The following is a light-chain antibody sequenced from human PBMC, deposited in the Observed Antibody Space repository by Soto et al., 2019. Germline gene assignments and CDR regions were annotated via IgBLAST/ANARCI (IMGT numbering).Light chain of an antibody. V-gene: IGLV2-23*01. CDR3: CSYAGSSAVV. J-gene: IGLJ2*01. CDR1: SSDVGSYIF. CDR2: EGT. Sequence: QSVLTQPASVSGSPGQSITISCTGISSDVGSYIFVSWYQQHPGKAPKRMIYEGTKRPSGVSNRFSGSESGNTASLTISGLQAEDEADYYCCSYAGSSAVVFGGGTKLTVL.